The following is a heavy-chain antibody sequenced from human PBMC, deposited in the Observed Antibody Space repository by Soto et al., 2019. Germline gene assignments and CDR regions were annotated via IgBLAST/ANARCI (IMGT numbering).Heavy chain of an antibody. Sequence: QVQLVQSGAEVKKPGSSVKVSCKASGGTFSSYTISWVRQAPGQGLEWMGRIIPILGIANYAQKFQGRVTITADKSTSTAYMELSSLRSEDTAVYYCASCGYSYGLFYYYYYMDVWGKGTTVTVSS. CDR1: GGTFSSYT. D-gene: IGHD5-18*01. V-gene: IGHV1-69*02. J-gene: IGHJ6*03. CDR2: IIPILGIA. CDR3: ASCGYSYGLFYYYYYMDV.